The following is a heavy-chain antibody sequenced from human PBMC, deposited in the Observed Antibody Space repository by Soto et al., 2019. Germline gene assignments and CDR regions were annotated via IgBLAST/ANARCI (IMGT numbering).Heavy chain of an antibody. CDR2: ISGSGENT. V-gene: IGHV3-23*01. D-gene: IGHD4-17*01. CDR1: PITLSHQP. Sequence: GVSLRLPCSVSPITLSHQPMYCARYPPDRGQQWVSVISGSGENTYYADSVKGRFTISRDNSKNTLYLQMNSLRAEDTAVYYCAKHPVGYGDLSYSSYYFGYWGRGTLVTVAS. J-gene: IGHJ4*02. CDR3: AKHPVGYGDLSYSSYYFGY.